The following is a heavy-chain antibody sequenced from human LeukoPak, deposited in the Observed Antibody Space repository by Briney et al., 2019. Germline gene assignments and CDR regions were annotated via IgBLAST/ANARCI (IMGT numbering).Heavy chain of an antibody. J-gene: IGHJ4*02. V-gene: IGHV3-21*01. Sequence: GGSLRLSCAASGFTFSSYSMNWVRQAPGKGLEWVSSISSSSSYIYYADSVKVRFTISRDNAKNSLYLQMNSLRAEDPAVYYCARDYDYVWGSYRPSFSFDYWGQGTLVTVSS. CDR3: ARDYDYVWGSYRPSFSFDY. D-gene: IGHD3-16*02. CDR1: GFTFSSYS. CDR2: ISSSSSYI.